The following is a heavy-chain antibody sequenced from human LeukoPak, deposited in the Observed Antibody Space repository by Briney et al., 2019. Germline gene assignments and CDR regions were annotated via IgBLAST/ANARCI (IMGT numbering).Heavy chain of an antibody. CDR3: ARLLPLQGGDV. Sequence: RSSETLSLTCAVYGASFTGYYWSWFRQPPGKGLEWIGDINHSGGTNYNPSLKSRVTISLDTSNNQFSLKLSSVTAADTAVYYCARLLPLQGGDVWGQGTTVTVSS. D-gene: IGHD2-15*01. V-gene: IGHV4-34*01. J-gene: IGHJ6*02. CDR2: INHSGGT. CDR1: GASFTGYY.